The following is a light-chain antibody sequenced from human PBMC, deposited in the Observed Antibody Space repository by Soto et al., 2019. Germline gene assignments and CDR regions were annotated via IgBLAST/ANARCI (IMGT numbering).Light chain of an antibody. J-gene: IGKJ4*01. Sequence: DIQMTQSPSSVSASVGDRVTITCRASQGISSRLAWYQQKPGKAPNLLIYAASNLQSGVPSRFSGSRSETDFTLTIGSLQPEDCATYYCQQANSFPLTFGGGTKVEIK. CDR3: QQANSFPLT. V-gene: IGKV1-12*01. CDR2: AAS. CDR1: QGISSR.